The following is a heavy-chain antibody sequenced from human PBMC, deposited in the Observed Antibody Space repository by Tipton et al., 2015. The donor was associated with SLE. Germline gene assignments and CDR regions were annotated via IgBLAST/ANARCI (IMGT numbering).Heavy chain of an antibody. V-gene: IGHV4-59*01. CDR3: ARDPSGWTLEVDY. CDR1: GGSISSYS. CDR2: IYYSGST. Sequence: TLSLTCTVSGGSISSYSWSWIRQPPGKGLEWIGYIYYSGSTNYNPSLKSRVTISVDTSKRQFSLKLCSVTAADTAVYYCARDPSGWTLEVDYWGQGTLVTVSS. J-gene: IGHJ4*02. D-gene: IGHD6-19*01.